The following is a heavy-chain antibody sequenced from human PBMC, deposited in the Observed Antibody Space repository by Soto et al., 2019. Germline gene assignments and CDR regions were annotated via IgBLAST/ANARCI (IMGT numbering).Heavy chain of an antibody. Sequence: GGSLRLSCAASGFTFSSYSMNWVRQAPGKGLEWVSSISSSSSYIYYADSVKGRFTISRDNAKNSLYLQMNSLRAEDTAVYYCARDNMPSYDFWSGYLVGWFDPWGQGTLVTVSS. CDR2: ISSSSSYI. J-gene: IGHJ5*02. V-gene: IGHV3-21*01. CDR1: GFTFSSYS. D-gene: IGHD3-3*01. CDR3: ARDNMPSYDFWSGYLVGWFDP.